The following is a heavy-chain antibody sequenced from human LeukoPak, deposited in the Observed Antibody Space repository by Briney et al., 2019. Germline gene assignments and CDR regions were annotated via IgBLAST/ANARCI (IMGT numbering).Heavy chain of an antibody. CDR3: AARLAVAGGIDY. CDR2: ISGSGSSI. D-gene: IGHD6-19*01. Sequence: HPGGSLRLSCAASGFTFTGYAMNWVRQAPGKGLEWVSSISGSGSSIYYADSVKGRFTISRDNSKNTLYLQMNSLRAEDTAVYYCAARLAVAGGIDYWGQGTLVTVSS. J-gene: IGHJ4*02. CDR1: GFTFTGYA. V-gene: IGHV3-23*01.